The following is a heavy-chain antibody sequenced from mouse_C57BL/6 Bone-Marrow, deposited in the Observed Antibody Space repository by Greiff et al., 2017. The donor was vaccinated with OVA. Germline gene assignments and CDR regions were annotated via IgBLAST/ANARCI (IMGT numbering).Heavy chain of an antibody. J-gene: IGHJ1*03. D-gene: IGHD1-2*01. CDR3: ERLYLHWYFDV. V-gene: IGHV1-64*01. CDR1: GYTFTSYW. Sequence: QVQLQQPGAELVKPGASVKLSCKASGYTFTSYWMHWVKQRPGQGLEWIGMIHPNSGSTNYNEKFKSKATLTVDKSSSTAYMQLSSLTSEDSAVSNWERLYLHWYFDVWGTGTTVTVSS. CDR2: IHPNSGST.